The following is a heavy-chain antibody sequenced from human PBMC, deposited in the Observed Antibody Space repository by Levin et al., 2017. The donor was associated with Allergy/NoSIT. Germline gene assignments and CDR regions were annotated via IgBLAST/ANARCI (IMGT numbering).Heavy chain of an antibody. Sequence: AGGSLRLSCTVSGGSISIFYWSLIRQPPGKGLEWIGYITHSGRTNYNPSLKSRLTLSLDTSKNQFSLKLTSATAADTAVYYCARDTGGFAFDLWGQGTLVTVSS. J-gene: IGHJ3*01. V-gene: IGHV4-59*01. CDR2: ITHSGRT. D-gene: IGHD1-1*01. CDR1: GGSISIFY. CDR3: ARDTGGFAFDL.